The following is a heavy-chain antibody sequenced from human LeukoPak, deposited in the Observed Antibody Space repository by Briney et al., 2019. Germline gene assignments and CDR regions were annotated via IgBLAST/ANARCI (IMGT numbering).Heavy chain of an antibody. V-gene: IGHV3-30*04. D-gene: IGHD1-26*01. CDR3: ARDPILPGATGGADY. Sequence: PGGSLRLSCAASGFTFSSYAMHWVRQAPGKGLEWVALIPYDGSNKYYADSVKGRFTISRDNAKNSVFLQMNSLRAEDTAVYYCARDPILPGATGGADYWGQGTLVTVSS. CDR1: GFTFSSYA. CDR2: IPYDGSNK. J-gene: IGHJ4*02.